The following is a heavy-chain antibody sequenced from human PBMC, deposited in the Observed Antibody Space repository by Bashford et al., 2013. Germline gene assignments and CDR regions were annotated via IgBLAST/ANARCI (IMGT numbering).Heavy chain of an antibody. CDR2: ISAYNGNT. J-gene: IGHJ4*02. V-gene: IGHV1-18*01. Sequence: WVRQAPGQGLEWMGWISAYNGNTNYAQKLQGRVTMTTDTSTSTAYMELRSLRSDDTAVYYCARTLYSSSAAYDYWGQGTLVTVSS. CDR3: ARTLYSSSAAYDY. D-gene: IGHD6-13*01.